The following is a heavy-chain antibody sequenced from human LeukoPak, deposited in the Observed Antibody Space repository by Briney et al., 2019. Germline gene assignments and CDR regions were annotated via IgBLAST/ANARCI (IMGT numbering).Heavy chain of an antibody. V-gene: IGHV4-59*01. CDR3: AKAVAAAGRFGFDP. J-gene: IGHJ5*02. D-gene: IGHD6-13*01. Sequence: PSETLSLTCTVSGGSISTYYWSWIQQPPGKGLEWIGYIYNSGSTNYNPSLQSRVTISVDTSKNQFSLRLTSVTAADTAVYYCAKAVAAAGRFGFDPWGQGTLVTVSS. CDR2: IYNSGST. CDR1: GGSISTYY.